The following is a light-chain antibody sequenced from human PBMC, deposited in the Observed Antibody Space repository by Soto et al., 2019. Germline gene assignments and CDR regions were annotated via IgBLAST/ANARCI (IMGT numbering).Light chain of an antibody. CDR2: DVS. CDR3: CSFAGSNNFTV. V-gene: IGLV2-11*01. CDR1: ISDVDGFNY. Sequence: QSVLTQPRSVSGSPGQSVTVSCTGIISDVDGFNYVSWYQHHPGKAPKLTSYDVSQRPSGVPDRFSGSKSANSASLTISGLQAEDEADYYCCSFAGSNNFTVFGAGTKLTVL. J-gene: IGLJ1*01.